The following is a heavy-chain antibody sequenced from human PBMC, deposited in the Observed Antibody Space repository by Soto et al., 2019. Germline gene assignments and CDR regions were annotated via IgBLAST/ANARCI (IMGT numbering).Heavy chain of an antibody. CDR3: TTAGSSWVDS. CDR1: GFSFTNAW. Sequence: GGSLRLSCAASGFSFTNAWMSWVRQAPGKGLEWVGRINSKSDGGTTDYAAPVRGRFTISRDDSEATLFLQMDSLKIDDTGVYYCTTAGSSWVDSWGHGTLVTVSS. J-gene: IGHJ5*01. D-gene: IGHD3-10*01. CDR2: INSKSDGGTT. V-gene: IGHV3-15*01.